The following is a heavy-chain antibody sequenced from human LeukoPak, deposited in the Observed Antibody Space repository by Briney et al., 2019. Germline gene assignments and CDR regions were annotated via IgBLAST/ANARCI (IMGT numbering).Heavy chain of an antibody. V-gene: IGHV4-59*01. CDR1: GGSISSYY. CDR3: ARLYSSSSLRFDP. CDR2: IYYSGST. J-gene: IGHJ5*02. D-gene: IGHD6-6*01. Sequence: SETLSLTCTVSGGSISSYYWSWIRQPPGKGLEWIGYIYYSGSTNYNPSLKSRVTISVDMSKNQFSLKLSSVTAADTAVYYCARLYSSSSLRFDPWGQGTLVTVSS.